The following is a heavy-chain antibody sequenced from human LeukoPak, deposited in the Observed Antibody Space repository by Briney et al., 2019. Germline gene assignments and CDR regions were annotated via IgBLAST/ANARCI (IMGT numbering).Heavy chain of an antibody. D-gene: IGHD1-26*01. CDR2: IYYSGST. J-gene: IGHJ5*02. CDR3: ARHEYSGSYYGLSWFDP. V-gene: IGHV4-39*01. Sequence: SETLSLTCTVSGGSISSSGYYWGWIRQPPGKGLEWIASIYYSGSTYYNPSLKRRVTISVDTSKDQLSLKLSSLTAADTAVYYCARHEYSGSYYGLSWFDPWGQGTLVTVSS. CDR1: GGSISSSGYY.